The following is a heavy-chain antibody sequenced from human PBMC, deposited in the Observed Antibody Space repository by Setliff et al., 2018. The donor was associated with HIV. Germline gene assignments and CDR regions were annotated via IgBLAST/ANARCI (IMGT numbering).Heavy chain of an antibody. J-gene: IGHJ2*01. CDR2: INAGNGNT. D-gene: IGHD2-21*02. V-gene: IGHV1-3*01. CDR3: ARDHCGGDCYSLWYFDL. CDR1: GYTFTSYA. Sequence: ASVKVSCKASGYTFTSYAMHWVRQAPGQRLEWMGWINAGNGNTKYSQKFQGRVTITRDTSASTAYMELSSLRSEDTAVYYCARDHCGGDCYSLWYFDLWGRGTLVTVSS.